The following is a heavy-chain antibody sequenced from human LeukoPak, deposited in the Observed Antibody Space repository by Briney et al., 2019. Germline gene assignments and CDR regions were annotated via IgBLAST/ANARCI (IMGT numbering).Heavy chain of an antibody. CDR3: ARDPGCSGGSYYYITDY. J-gene: IGHJ4*02. V-gene: IGHV3-21*01. D-gene: IGHD2-15*01. CDR2: ISSSSNYI. Sequence: PGGSLRLSCAASGFTFSNYGMNWVRQAPGKGLEWVSSISSSSNYIYYADSVKGRFTISRDNAKNSLYLQLNSLRAEDTAVYYCARDPGCSGGSYYYITDYWGQGTLVTVSS. CDR1: GFTFSNYG.